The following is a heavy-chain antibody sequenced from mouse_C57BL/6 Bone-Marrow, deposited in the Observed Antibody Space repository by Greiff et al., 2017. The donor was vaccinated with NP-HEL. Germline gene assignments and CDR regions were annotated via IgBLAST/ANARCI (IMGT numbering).Heavy chain of an antibody. D-gene: IGHD2-4*01. J-gene: IGHJ1*03. Sequence: QVQLQQSGAELVRPGTSVKVSCKASGYAFTNSLIEWVKQRPGQGLEWIGVINPGSGGTNYNEKFKGKATLTADKSSSTAYMQLSSLTSEDSAVYFCARSAMIKAWYFDVWGTGTTVTVSS. CDR3: ARSAMIKAWYFDV. CDR1: GYAFTNSL. V-gene: IGHV1-54*01. CDR2: INPGSGGT.